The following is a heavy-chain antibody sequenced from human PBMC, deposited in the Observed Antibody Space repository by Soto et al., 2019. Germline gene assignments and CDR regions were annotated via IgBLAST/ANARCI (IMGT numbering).Heavy chain of an antibody. J-gene: IGHJ5*02. Sequence: QVQLVQSGAEVKKPGASVKVSCKASGYTFTSYGISWVRQASGQGLEWMGWISAYNGNTKYAQKFQGRVTMTTDTSTRTAYMDLRGLRFDDTAVYYCAKEVASTWNDGGWFDPWGQGTLVTVSS. V-gene: IGHV1-18*01. CDR1: GYTFTSYG. CDR2: ISAYNGNT. CDR3: AKEVASTWNDGGWFDP. D-gene: IGHD1-1*01.